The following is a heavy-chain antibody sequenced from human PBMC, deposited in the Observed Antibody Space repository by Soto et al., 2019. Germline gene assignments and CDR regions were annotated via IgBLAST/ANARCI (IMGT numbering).Heavy chain of an antibody. D-gene: IGHD5-12*01. V-gene: IGHV1-2*04. CDR2: INPNGGVT. CDR1: GDTFNDYY. CDR3: ARESGGATATLDYYYFYMDV. Sequence: QVQLVQSGAEVKKPGASVTVSCRSSGDTFNDYYIHWVRQAPGQGLEWMGWINPNGGVTKYAQKFQGWVTMTRDTSFRTVYMQRSRLRSDDTAVYYCARESGGATATLDYYYFYMDVWGTGTTVTVSS. J-gene: IGHJ6*03.